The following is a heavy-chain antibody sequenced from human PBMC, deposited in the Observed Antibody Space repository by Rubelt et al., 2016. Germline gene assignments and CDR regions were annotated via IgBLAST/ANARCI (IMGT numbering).Heavy chain of an antibody. CDR1: GGSISSSSYY. CDR3: ARVIVLVSAATPRWFDP. D-gene: IGHD2-2*01. CDR2: IYYSGST. V-gene: IGHV4-39*01. Sequence: QLQLQESGPGLVKPSETLSLTCTVSGGSISSSSYYWGWIRQPPGKGLEWIGSIYYSGSTYYNPSLKGRVTISVDTSKNQFSLKLGSVTAADTAVYYCARVIVLVSAATPRWFDPWGQGILVTVSS. J-gene: IGHJ5*02.